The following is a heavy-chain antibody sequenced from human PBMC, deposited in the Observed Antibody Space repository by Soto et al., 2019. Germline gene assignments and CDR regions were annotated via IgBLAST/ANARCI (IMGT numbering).Heavy chain of an antibody. CDR1: GFTFSSYA. J-gene: IGHJ4*02. Sequence: GGSLRLSCAASGFTFSSYAMSWVRQAPGKGLEWVSAISGSGGSTYYADSVKGRFTISRDNSKNTLYLQMNSLRAEDTAVYYCAKAKSSSITSCYDYWGQGTLVTVSS. CDR2: ISGSGGST. CDR3: AKAKSSSITSCYDY. D-gene: IGHD2-2*01. V-gene: IGHV3-23*01.